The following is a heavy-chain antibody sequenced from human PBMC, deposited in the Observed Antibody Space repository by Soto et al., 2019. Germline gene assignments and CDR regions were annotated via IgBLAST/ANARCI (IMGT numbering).Heavy chain of an antibody. CDR2: ISYTGST. J-gene: IGHJ4*02. V-gene: IGHV4-59*01. CDR1: GGSINSYY. D-gene: IGHD1-26*01. Sequence: SETLSLTCTVSGGSINSYYWTWIRQPPGKGLEWIGYISYTGSTNYNPSLRSRVTISVDTSTTQFPLRLSSVTAADTAVYYCARGIVGAFDFDFWGQGTLVT. CDR3: ARGIVGAFDFDF.